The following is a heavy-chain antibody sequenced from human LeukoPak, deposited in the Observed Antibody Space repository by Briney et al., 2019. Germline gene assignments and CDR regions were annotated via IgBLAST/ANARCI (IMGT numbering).Heavy chain of an antibody. CDR3: AKWGDYDILTGYYDSDY. CDR1: GFTFSNYA. CDR2: IFGSGSST. Sequence: GGSLRLSCAASGFTFSNYAMSWVRQAPGKGPEWVSAIFGSGSSTYYADSVKGRFTISRDNSKNTLYLQLNRLRAEDTAVYYCAKWGDYDILTGYYDSDYWGQGTLVTVSS. V-gene: IGHV3-23*01. J-gene: IGHJ4*02. D-gene: IGHD3-9*01.